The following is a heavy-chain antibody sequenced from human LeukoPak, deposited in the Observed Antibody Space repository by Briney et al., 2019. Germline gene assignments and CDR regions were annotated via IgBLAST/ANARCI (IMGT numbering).Heavy chain of an antibody. J-gene: IGHJ4*02. CDR1: GVSISSTSHA. Sequence: SETLSLTCTVSGVSISSTSHAWGWSRQPPGKGLEWLGNIYNSGSSNYSPSLKSRVSISVDTSKNQFSLRLRSVTAADTAVYYCGRDTHLESWGQGILVTVFS. CDR3: GRDTHLES. CDR2: IYNSGSS. V-gene: IGHV4-39*01.